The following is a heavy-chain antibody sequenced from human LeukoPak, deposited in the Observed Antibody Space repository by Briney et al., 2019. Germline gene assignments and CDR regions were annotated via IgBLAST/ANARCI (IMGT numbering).Heavy chain of an antibody. CDR3: ARGRPSGYSYGPPLFDY. V-gene: IGHV4-4*02. CDR1: GGSISSSNW. Sequence: PSETLSLTCAVSGGSISSSNWWSWVRQPPGKGLEWIGEIYHSGSTNYNPSLKSRVTISVDKSKNQFSLKLSSVTAADTAVYYCARGRPSGYSYGPPLFDYWGQGTLVTVSS. J-gene: IGHJ4*02. D-gene: IGHD5-18*01. CDR2: IYHSGST.